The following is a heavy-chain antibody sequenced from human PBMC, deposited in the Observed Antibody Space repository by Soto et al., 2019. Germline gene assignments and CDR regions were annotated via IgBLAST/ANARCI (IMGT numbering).Heavy chain of an antibody. CDR1: GFTFNSYA. J-gene: IGHJ4*02. CDR2: IWYDGNNK. Sequence: PVGSLRLSCAASGFTFNSYAMHWVRQAPGKGLEWVAVIWYDGNNKYYADSVKGRFTISRDNSENKLHLQMNSLRAEDTAVYYCARWDYVSGSYYPPFDYWGQGTLVTVSS. V-gene: IGHV3-33*01. CDR3: ARWDYVSGSYYPPFDY. D-gene: IGHD3-10*01.